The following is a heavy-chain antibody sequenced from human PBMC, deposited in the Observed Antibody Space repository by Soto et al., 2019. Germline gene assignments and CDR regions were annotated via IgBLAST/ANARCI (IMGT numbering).Heavy chain of an antibody. D-gene: IGHD5-12*01. CDR3: ARDTNALEMATIPCGMDV. V-gene: IGHV3-23*01. CDR1: GFTFSSYA. CDR2: ISGSGGST. J-gene: IGHJ6*02. Sequence: EVQLLESGGGLVQPGGSLRLSCAASGFTFSSYAMSWVRQAPGKGLEWVSAISGSGGSTYYADSVKGRFTISRDNSKNTLYLQMNSLRAEDTAVYYCARDTNALEMATIPCGMDVWGQGTTVTVSS.